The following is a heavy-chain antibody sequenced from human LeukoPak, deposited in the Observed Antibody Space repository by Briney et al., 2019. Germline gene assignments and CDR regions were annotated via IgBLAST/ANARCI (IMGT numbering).Heavy chain of an antibody. CDR2: ISWNSGSI. CDR3: ARGHFLYYFDY. D-gene: IGHD3-3*02. CDR1: GFTFDDYA. V-gene: IGHV3-9*01. Sequence: GGSLRLSCAASGFTFDDYAMHWVRQAPGKGLEWVSGISWNSGSIGYADSVKGRFTISRDNAKNSLYLQMNSLRAEDTAVYYCARGHFLYYFDYWGQGTLVTVSS. J-gene: IGHJ4*02.